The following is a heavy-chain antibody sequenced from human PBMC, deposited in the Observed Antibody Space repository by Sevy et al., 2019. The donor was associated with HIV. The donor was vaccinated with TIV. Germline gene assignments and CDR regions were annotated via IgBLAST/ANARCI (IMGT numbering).Heavy chain of an antibody. J-gene: IGHJ4*02. CDR2: FDPEDGET. Sequence: ASVKVFCKVSGKTLSDLSMHWVRQAPGKGLEWMGSFDPEDGETLYAQNFRARVTMTEDTSTDTAYMELSSLRSEDTAVYYCATTKDYYDSSGDPFDYWGQGSLVTVSS. CDR3: ATTKDYYDSSGDPFDY. D-gene: IGHD3-22*01. V-gene: IGHV1-24*01. CDR1: GKTLSDLS.